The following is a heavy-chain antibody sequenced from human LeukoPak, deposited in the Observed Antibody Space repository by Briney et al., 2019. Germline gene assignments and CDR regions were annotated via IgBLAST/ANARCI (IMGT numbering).Heavy chain of an antibody. CDR2: MSGSGGST. J-gene: IGHJ4*02. CDR1: GFTLSSYA. D-gene: IGHD3-3*01. CDR3: PKGFGSIFAVVDQ. Sequence: GGSLRLSFAPSGFTLSSYAIGWVRQAPGKGLEWVSAMSGSGGSTYYADAGKRRFTISRDQSNNKLNLQMNSLRAEDPAVYDCPKGFGSIFAVVDQWGQGTLVTVSS. V-gene: IGHV3-23*01.